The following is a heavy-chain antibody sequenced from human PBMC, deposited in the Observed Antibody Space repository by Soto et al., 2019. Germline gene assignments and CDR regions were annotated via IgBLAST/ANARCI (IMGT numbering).Heavy chain of an antibody. V-gene: IGHV1-24*01. Sequence: ASVKVSCKVSGYTLTELSMHWVRQAPGKGLEWMGGFDPEDGETIYAQTFQGRVTMTADTSTGTAYMELSSLKSADTAVYYCATVYSSSSKRWFDSWGQGTLVTVSS. CDR2: FDPEDGET. J-gene: IGHJ5*01. CDR1: GYTLTELS. CDR3: ATVYSSSSKRWFDS. D-gene: IGHD6-6*01.